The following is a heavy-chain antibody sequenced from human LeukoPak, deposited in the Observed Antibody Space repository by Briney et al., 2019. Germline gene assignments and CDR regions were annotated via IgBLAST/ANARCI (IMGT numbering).Heavy chain of an antibody. CDR3: ARNRGWQQFDY. Sequence: GGSLRLSCAASGFTFSSYAMHWVRQAPGKGLEWVAVISYDGSNKYYADSVKGRFTISRDNSKNTLYLQMNSLRAEDTAVYYCARNRGWQQFDYWGRGTLVTVSS. V-gene: IGHV3-30-3*01. CDR2: ISYDGSNK. D-gene: IGHD6-13*01. CDR1: GFTFSSYA. J-gene: IGHJ4*02.